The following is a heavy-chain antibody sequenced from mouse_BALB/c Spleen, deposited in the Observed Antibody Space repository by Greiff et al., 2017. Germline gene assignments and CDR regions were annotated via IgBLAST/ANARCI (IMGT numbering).Heavy chain of an antibody. CDR1: GFSLTGYG. V-gene: IGHV2-9*02. D-gene: IGHD2-4*01. J-gene: IGHJ3*01. CDR3: ARPYDYDVGFAY. Sequence: VQLVESGPGLVAPSQSLSITCTVSGFSLTGYGVNWVRQPPGKGLEWLGMIWAGGSTNYNSALMSRLSISKDNSKSQVFLKMNSLQTDDTAMYYCARPYDYDVGFAYWGQGTLVTVSA. CDR2: IWAGGST.